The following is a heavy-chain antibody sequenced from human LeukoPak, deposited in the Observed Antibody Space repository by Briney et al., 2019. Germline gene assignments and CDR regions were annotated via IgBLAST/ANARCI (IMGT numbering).Heavy chain of an antibody. D-gene: IGHD5-18*01. J-gene: IGHJ4*02. CDR3: AKDRSDTAMVYAIDY. CDR1: GFTFSSYG. CDR2: IRYDGSNK. V-gene: IGHV3-30*02. Sequence: PGGSLRLSCAASGFTFSSYGMHWVRQAPGKGLEWVAFIRYDGSNKYYADSVKGRFTISRDNSKNTLYLQMNSLRAEDTALYYCAKDRSDTAMVYAIDYWGQGTLVTVSS.